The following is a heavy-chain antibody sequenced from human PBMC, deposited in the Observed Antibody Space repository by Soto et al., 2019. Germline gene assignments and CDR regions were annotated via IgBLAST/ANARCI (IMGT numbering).Heavy chain of an antibody. J-gene: IGHJ3*02. D-gene: IGHD1-26*01. CDR2: LSTYREDR. CDR3: ARISLGAAPTAAFDI. Sequence: QVQLVQSGAEVKKPGASVKVSCKASGYTFTKFGISWVRQAPGQGLEWLGWLSTYREDRNYAQRVQDRVSMTTDTTKSTAYTELRTHISDDTPVYYCARISLGAAPTAAFDIWGQGTMVTVSS. V-gene: IGHV1-18*01. CDR1: GYTFTKFG.